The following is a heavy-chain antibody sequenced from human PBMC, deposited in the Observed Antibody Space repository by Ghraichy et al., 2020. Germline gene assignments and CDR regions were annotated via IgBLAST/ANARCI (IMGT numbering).Heavy chain of an antibody. V-gene: IGHV4-59*01. CDR2: IYYSGST. J-gene: IGHJ6*02. D-gene: IGHD6-6*01. CDR1: GGSISSYY. Sequence: SQTLSLTCTVSGGSISSYYWSWIRQPPGKGLEWIGYIYYSGSTNYNPSLKSRVTISVDTSKNQFSLKLSSVTAADTAVYYCARGGLELVPYYYYGMDVWGQGTTVTVSS. CDR3: ARGGLELVPYYYYGMDV.